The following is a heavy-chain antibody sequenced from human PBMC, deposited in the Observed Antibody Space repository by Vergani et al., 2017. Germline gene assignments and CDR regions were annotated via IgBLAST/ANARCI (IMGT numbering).Heavy chain of an antibody. CDR1: GFTFNSYG. CDR3: ARKLLYSYAFDI. CDR2: IWYDGSNK. D-gene: IGHD2-2*02. Sequence: QVQLVESGGGVVQPGRSLRLSCAASGFTFNSYGMHWVRQAPGKGLEWVAVIWYDGSNKYYADSVKGRFTISRDNSKNTLCLQMNSLRAEDTAVYYCARKLLYSYAFDIWGQGTMVTVSS. V-gene: IGHV3-33*01. J-gene: IGHJ3*02.